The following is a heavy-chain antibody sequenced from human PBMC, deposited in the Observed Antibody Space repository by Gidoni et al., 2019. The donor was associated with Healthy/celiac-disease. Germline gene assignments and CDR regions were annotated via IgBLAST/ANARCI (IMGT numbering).Heavy chain of an antibody. J-gene: IGHJ4*02. CDR2: IYTSGST. D-gene: IGHD3-3*01. V-gene: IGHV4-61*02. Sequence: QVQLQESGPGLVKPSQTLSLTCTVSGGSISSGSYYWSWIRQPAGKGLEWIGRIYTSGSTNYNPSLKSRVTISVDTSKNQFSLKLSSVTAADTAVYYCAREGYYDFWSGTYYFDYWGQGTLVTVSS. CDR3: AREGYYDFWSGTYYFDY. CDR1: GGSISSGSYY.